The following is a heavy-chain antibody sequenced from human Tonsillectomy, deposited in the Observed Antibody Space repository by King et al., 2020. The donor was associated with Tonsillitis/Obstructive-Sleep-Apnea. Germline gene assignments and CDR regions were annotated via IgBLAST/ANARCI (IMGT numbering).Heavy chain of an antibody. CDR3: TSSLTTRGAFDI. J-gene: IGHJ3*02. CDR1: GFTFSNAW. V-gene: IGHV3-15*01. CDR2: LKSKSSGGTT. Sequence: VQLVESGGGLVKPGGSLRLSCAASGFTFSNAWMIWVRQAPGKGLELVGRLKSKSSGGTTDYAAPVKGRLTISGDDSKKALYLQMNSLKTEDTAVYYCTSSLTTRGAFDIWGQGTMVTVSS. D-gene: IGHD2-2*01.